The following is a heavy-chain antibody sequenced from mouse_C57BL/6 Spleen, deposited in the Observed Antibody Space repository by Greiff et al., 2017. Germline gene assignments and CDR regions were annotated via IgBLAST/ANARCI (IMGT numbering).Heavy chain of an antibody. D-gene: IGHD2-3*01. CDR2: INPSTGGT. Sequence: EVKLMESGPELVKPGASVKISCKASGYSFTGYYMNWVKQSPEKSLEWIGEINPSTGGTTYNQKFKAKATLTVDKSSSTAYMQLKSLTSEGAAVYYCARAGGYYDYWGQGTTLTVSS. CDR1: GYSFTGYY. CDR3: ARAGGYYDY. J-gene: IGHJ2*01. V-gene: IGHV1-42*01.